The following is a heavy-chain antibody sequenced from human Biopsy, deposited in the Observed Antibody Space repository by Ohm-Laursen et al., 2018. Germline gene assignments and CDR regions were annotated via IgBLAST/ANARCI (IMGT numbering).Heavy chain of an antibody. D-gene: IGHD4-17*01. J-gene: IGHJ4*02. Sequence: SLRLSCTASRFTFNNYAMHWVRQAPGKGLEWVSLIYSGGDTRYADSVKGRFTISRDSSKNTLYLQMNSLRVEDTAVYYCALAAAQTVTHFDYWGQGTLVTVSS. V-gene: IGHV3-66*01. CDR1: RFTFNNYA. CDR2: IYSGGDT. CDR3: ALAAAQTVTHFDY.